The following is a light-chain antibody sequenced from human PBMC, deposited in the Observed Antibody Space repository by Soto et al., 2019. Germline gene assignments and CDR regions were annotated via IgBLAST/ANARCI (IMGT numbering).Light chain of an antibody. CDR3: AAWDDSLSGQV. V-gene: IGLV1-44*01. CDR2: SYD. Sequence: QAVVTQPPSASGTPGQRVTISCSGTNSNIGSGAVNWYQHLPGTAPKLLIYSYDQRPSGVPDRFSGSKSGTSASLAISGLQSEDEADYYCAAWDDSLSGQVFGTGTKLTVL. J-gene: IGLJ1*01. CDR1: NSNIGSGA.